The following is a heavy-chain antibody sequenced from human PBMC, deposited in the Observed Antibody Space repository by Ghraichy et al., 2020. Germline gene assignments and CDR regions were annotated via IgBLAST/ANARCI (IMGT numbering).Heavy chain of an antibody. CDR2: IYHSGST. CDR3: ARGPHGGYFDY. J-gene: IGHJ4*02. V-gene: IGHV4-4*02. D-gene: IGHD2-15*01. CDR1: GGSISGSNW. Sequence: LNISCAVSGGSISGSNWWSWVRRPPGKGLEWIGEIYHSGSTNYNPSLKSRVTISVDKSKNQFSLMLSSVTAADTALYYCARGPHGGYFDYWGQGTLVTVSS.